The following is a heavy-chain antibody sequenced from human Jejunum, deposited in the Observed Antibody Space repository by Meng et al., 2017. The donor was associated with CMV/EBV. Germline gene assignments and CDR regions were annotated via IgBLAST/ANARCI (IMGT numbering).Heavy chain of an antibody. D-gene: IGHD5-18*01. CDR1: GFTFSSFA. Sequence: AASGFTFSSFAMTWVRPAPGKGLGWVSTIASSDRTYYADSVKGRFTISRDNSMNTLHLQMNSLRAEDTAVYYCAKSLVDTAMDLDEWGQETLVTVSS. CDR3: AKSLVDTAMDLDE. J-gene: IGHJ4*02. CDR2: IASSDRT. V-gene: IGHV3-23*01.